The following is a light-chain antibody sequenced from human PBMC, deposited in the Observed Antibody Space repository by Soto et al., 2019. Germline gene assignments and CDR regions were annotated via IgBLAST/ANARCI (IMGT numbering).Light chain of an antibody. V-gene: IGLV2-14*01. CDR1: SSDIGDYNY. CDR3: SSYTSTSTVV. CDR2: DVS. J-gene: IGLJ2*01. Sequence: QSALTQPASVSGSPGQSITISCTGTSSDIGDYNYVSWYQQHPGKAPKFVIYDVSNRPSGVSNRFSGSKSGNTASLTISGLQAEDEADYYCSSYTSTSTVVFGGGTKVTVL.